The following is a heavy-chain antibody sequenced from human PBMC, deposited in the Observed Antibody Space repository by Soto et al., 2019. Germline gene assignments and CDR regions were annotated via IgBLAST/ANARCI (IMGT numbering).Heavy chain of an antibody. CDR1: GYSFTSYW. CDR3: AKPRRAVGATYFDY. D-gene: IGHD1-26*01. Sequence: GESLKISCKGSGYSFTSYWIGWVRQMPGKGLEWMGIIYPGDSDTRYSPSFQGQVTISADKSISTAYLQWSSLKASDTAVYYCAKPRRAVGATYFDYRGQGTLVTVSS. J-gene: IGHJ4*02. V-gene: IGHV5-51*01. CDR2: IYPGDSDT.